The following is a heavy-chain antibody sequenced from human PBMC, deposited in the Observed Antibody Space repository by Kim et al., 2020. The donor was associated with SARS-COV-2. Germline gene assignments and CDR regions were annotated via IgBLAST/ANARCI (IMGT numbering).Heavy chain of an antibody. CDR2: ISWNSGSI. J-gene: IGHJ4*02. D-gene: IGHD6-13*01. V-gene: IGHV3-9*01. CDR1: GFTFDDYA. CDR3: ATSSSWFFDY. Sequence: GGSLRLSCAASGFTFDDYAMHWVRQAPGKGLEWVSGISWNSGSIGYADSVKGRFTISRDNAKNSLYLQMNSLRAEDTALYYCATSSSWFFDYWGQGTLVTVSS.